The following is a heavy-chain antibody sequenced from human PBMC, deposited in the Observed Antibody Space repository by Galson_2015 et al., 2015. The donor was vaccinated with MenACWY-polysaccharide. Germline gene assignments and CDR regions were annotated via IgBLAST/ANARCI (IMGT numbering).Heavy chain of an antibody. Sequence: SLRLSCAASGFTFSRNWMHWVRQAPGKGLVWVSRINSDGRSTSYADSVKGRLTTSRDNAKNTLYLQMNSLSAEDSVVYYCARGGGRYPENYYFDYWGQGTLVTVSS. J-gene: IGHJ4*02. CDR1: GFTFSRNW. D-gene: IGHD3-16*01. CDR3: ARGGGRYPENYYFDY. V-gene: IGHV3-74*01. CDR2: INSDGRST.